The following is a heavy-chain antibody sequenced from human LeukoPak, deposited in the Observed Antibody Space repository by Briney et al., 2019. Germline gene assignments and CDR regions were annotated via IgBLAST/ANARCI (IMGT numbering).Heavy chain of an antibody. Sequence: GGSLRLSCAASGFTFSSYWMHWVRQAPGKGLVWVSRINTDGSSTSYADSVKGRFTISRDNANTTLYLPMNSLRAEDTAVYYCARDHDYKNDYWGQGTLVTASS. CDR1: GFTFSSYW. V-gene: IGHV3-74*01. CDR2: INTDGSST. D-gene: IGHD4-11*01. CDR3: ARDHDYKNDY. J-gene: IGHJ4*02.